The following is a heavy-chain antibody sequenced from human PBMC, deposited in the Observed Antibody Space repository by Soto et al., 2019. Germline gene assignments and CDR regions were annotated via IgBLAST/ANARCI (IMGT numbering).Heavy chain of an antibody. J-gene: IGHJ6*02. CDR3: ARHEQFYYYYYGMDV. CDR1: GYSFTTYW. V-gene: IGHV5-51*01. CDR2: INPGDSDI. Sequence: GESLKISCKASGYSFTTYWIAWVRQMPGKGLEWMGIINPGDSDIRYSPSFQGQVTISADNSISTAYLQWSSLKASDTAMYYCARHEQFYYYYYGMDVWGQGTAVIVYS. D-gene: IGHD4-4*01.